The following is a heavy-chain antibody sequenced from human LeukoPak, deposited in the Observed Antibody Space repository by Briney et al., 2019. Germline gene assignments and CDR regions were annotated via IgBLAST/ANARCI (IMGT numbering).Heavy chain of an antibody. V-gene: IGHV3-30*18. CDR2: ISYDGSNK. CDR1: GFTSSSYV. CDR3: AKDRVAVAGTSFDY. Sequence: GGSLRLSCAASGFTSSSYVMHWVRQAPGKGLEWGAVISYDGSNKYYADSVKGRFTISRDNSKNTLYLQMNSLRAEDTAVYYCAKDRVAVAGTSFDYWGQGTLVTVSS. D-gene: IGHD6-19*01. J-gene: IGHJ4*02.